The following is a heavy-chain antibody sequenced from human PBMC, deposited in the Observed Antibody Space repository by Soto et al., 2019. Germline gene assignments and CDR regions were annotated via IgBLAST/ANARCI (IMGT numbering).Heavy chain of an antibody. CDR2: TYYRSKWYN. CDR1: GDSVSSNSAA. CDR3: ARGSILTVGDAFDI. V-gene: IGHV6-1*01. D-gene: IGHD3-3*02. J-gene: IGHJ3*02. Sequence: PSQTLSLTCAISGDSVSSNSAAWNCIRQSPTRGLEWLGRTYYRSKWYNDYAVSVKSRITINPDTSKNQFSLQLNSVTPEDTAVYYCARGSILTVGDAFDIWGQGTMVTVSS.